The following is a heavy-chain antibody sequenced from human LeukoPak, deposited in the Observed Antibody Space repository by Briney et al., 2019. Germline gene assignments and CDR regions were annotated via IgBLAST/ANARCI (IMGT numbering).Heavy chain of an antibody. CDR1: GFTFSSYS. D-gene: IGHD1-7*01. J-gene: IGHJ4*02. V-gene: IGHV3-30*03. Sequence: GRSLRLSCAASGFTFSSYSMHWVRQAPGKGLEWVSVITYNSSNKYYADSVKGRFTISRDNSKNTLYLQMNSLRAEDTAVYYCCRDQPGGSIFECSTGPTSYYDNWVQGTLVTVSS. CDR3: CRDQPGGSIFECSTGPTSYYDN. CDR2: ITYNSSNK.